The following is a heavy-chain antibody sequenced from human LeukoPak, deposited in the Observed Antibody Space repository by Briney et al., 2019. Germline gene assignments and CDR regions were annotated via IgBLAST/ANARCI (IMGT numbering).Heavy chain of an antibody. CDR2: INHSGST. CDR3: ARGGRYDYVWGSYRYTQAQFDY. D-gene: IGHD3-16*02. Sequence: SETLSLTCAVYGGSFSGYYWSWIRQPPGKGLEWIGEINHSGSTNHNPSLKSRVTISVDTSKNQFSLKLSSVTAADTAVYYCARGGRYDYVWGSYRYTQAQFDYWGQGTLVTVSS. V-gene: IGHV4-34*01. CDR1: GGSFSGYY. J-gene: IGHJ4*02.